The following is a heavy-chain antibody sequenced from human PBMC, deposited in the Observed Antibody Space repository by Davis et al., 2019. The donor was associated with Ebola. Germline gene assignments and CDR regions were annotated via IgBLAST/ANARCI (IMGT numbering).Heavy chain of an antibody. CDR3: ARRYSYGSFSYWYFDL. CDR1: GFTFSDYY. CDR2: ISSSSSTI. J-gene: IGHJ2*01. Sequence: GGSLRLSCAASGFTFSDYYMSWIRQAPGKGLEWVSYISSSSSTIYYADSVKGRFTISRDNAKNSLYLQMNSLRDEDTAVYYCARRYSYGSFSYWYFDLWGRGTLVTVSS. V-gene: IGHV3-11*04. D-gene: IGHD5-18*01.